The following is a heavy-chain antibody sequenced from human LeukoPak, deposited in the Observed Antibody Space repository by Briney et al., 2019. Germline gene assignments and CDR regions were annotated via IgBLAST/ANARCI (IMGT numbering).Heavy chain of an antibody. V-gene: IGHV1-69*13. Sequence: SVKVSCKASGCTFSSYAISWVRQAPGQGLEWMGGIISFFGTANYAQKFQGRVTITADESTSTAYMELSSLRSEDTAVYYCARVPYDFWSGGDADYWGQGTLVTVSS. CDR3: ARVPYDFWSGGDADY. D-gene: IGHD3-3*01. J-gene: IGHJ4*02. CDR2: IISFFGTA. CDR1: GCTFSSYA.